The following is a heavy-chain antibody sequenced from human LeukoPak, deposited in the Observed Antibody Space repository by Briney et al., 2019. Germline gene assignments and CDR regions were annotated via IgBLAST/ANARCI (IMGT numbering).Heavy chain of an antibody. Sequence: SETLSLTCAVYGGSFSGYYWSWIRQPPGKGLEWIGEINHSGSTNYNPSLKRRVTISVHTSNNQFSLQMSSMTAADTALYYCARGWQGYYDSSGYYLLDYWGQGTLVTVSS. CDR1: GGSFSGYY. V-gene: IGHV4-34*01. CDR3: ARGWQGYYDSSGYYLLDY. D-gene: IGHD3-22*01. CDR2: INHSGST. J-gene: IGHJ4*02.